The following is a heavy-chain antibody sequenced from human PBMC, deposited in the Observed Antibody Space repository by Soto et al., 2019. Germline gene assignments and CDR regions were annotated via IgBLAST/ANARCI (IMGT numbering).Heavy chain of an antibody. Sequence: PGGSLRLSCTASGFTFGDYAMSWVRQAPGKGLEWVGFIRSKACGGTTEYAASVKGRFTISRDDSKSIAYLQMNSLKTEDTAVYYCTRDIPYDSSPMGDAFDIWGQGTMVTVSS. V-gene: IGHV3-49*04. J-gene: IGHJ3*02. CDR1: GFTFGDYA. D-gene: IGHD3-22*01. CDR3: TRDIPYDSSPMGDAFDI. CDR2: IRSKACGGTT.